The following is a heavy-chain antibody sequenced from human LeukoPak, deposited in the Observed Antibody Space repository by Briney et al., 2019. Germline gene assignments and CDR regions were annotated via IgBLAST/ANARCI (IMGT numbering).Heavy chain of an antibody. CDR2: ISSSSSTI. J-gene: IGHJ3*02. V-gene: IGHV3-48*02. CDR1: GFTLNSYN. Sequence: GSLRLSCAASGFTLNSYNMNRVRQATGKGLEWVSYISSSSSTIYYADSVKGRFTISRDSAKTSLFLQMNSLRDEDTAVYYCARAYSSSSGRDAFDSWGLGTLVTVSS. CDR3: ARAYSSSSGRDAFDS. D-gene: IGHD6-6*01.